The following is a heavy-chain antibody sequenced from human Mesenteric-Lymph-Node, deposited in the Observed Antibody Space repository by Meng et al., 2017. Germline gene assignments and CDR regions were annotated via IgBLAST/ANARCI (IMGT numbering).Heavy chain of an antibody. CDR3: ARDRSLAS. V-gene: IGHV3-7*01. Sequence: GGSLRLSCAASGFSFSVYTMNWVRQAPGKGLEWVANIKQDGSEKYYVDSVKGRFTISRDNAKNSLYLQMNSLRVEDTAVYYCARDRSLASWGQGTMVTVSS. CDR2: IKQDGSEK. CDR1: GFSFSVYT. J-gene: IGHJ3*01.